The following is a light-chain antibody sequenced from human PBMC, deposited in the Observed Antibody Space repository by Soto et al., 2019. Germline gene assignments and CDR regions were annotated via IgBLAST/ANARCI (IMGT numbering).Light chain of an antibody. CDR3: CSYADTLYV. CDR1: SSDVGGYNY. CDR2: DVN. V-gene: IGLV2-11*01. J-gene: IGLJ1*01. Sequence: QSVQTQPRSVSGSPGQSVTISCTGTSSDVGGYNYVSWYQQRPGKAPKLLIYDVNKRPSGVPDRFSGSKSGNTASLTISGLQAEDDADYYCCSYADTLYVFGTGTKVTVL.